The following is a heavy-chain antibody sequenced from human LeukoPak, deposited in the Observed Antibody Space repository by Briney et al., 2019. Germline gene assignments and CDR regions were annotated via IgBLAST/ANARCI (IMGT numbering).Heavy chain of an antibody. Sequence: PSETLSLTCTVSGSSITSTYYWAVFRQPPGKGLEWIATVFQLQTVRTFYNPSLESRVTMSLDTSQNQFSLNLISVTAADTALYFCARVLHAPKFLDSWGQGTLVTVSS. CDR1: GSSITSTYY. CDR2: VFQLQTVRT. CDR3: ARVLHAPKFLDS. V-gene: IGHV4-38-2*02. D-gene: IGHD2-2*01. J-gene: IGHJ4*02.